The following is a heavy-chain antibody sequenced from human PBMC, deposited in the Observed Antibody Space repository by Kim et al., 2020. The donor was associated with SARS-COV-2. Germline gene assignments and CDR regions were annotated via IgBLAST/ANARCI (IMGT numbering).Heavy chain of an antibody. V-gene: IGHV4-59*01. J-gene: IGHJ4*02. Sequence: SETLSLTCTASGGSISSYYWSWIRQPPGKGLEWIGYIYYSGSTNYNPSLKSRVTISVDTSKNQFSLKLSSVTAADTAVYYCARINYDSSGRRHIDYWGQGTLVTVSS. CDR1: GGSISSYY. CDR3: ARINYDSSGRRHIDY. D-gene: IGHD3-22*01. CDR2: IYYSGST.